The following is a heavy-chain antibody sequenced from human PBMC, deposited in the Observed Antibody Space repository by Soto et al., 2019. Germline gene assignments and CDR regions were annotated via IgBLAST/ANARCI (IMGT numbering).Heavy chain of an antibody. Sequence: QVQLQESGPGLVKPSETLSLTCTVSGDSINNYYWSWIRQPPGKGLEWIGYLFYSGIPRYNPSFKSRVSISMNTSKNQFSLKLSAVTAADTAVYYCARDRRGDRYGFFDNWGRGALVTVSS. V-gene: IGHV4-59*01. CDR1: GDSINNYY. J-gene: IGHJ4*02. D-gene: IGHD5-18*01. CDR2: LFYSGIP. CDR3: ARDRRGDRYGFFDN.